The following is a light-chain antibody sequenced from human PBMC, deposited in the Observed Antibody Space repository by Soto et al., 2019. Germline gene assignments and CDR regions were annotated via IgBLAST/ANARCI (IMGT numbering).Light chain of an antibody. Sequence: QSVLTQPPSVSGAPGQRVTISCTGSSSNFGAGYEVHWYQHLPGAAPKLLIYDNNNRPSGVPDRFSGSRSGTSASLAITGLQTADDGDYYCQSYDRSLRGSVFGGGTQLTVL. V-gene: IGLV1-40*01. J-gene: IGLJ2*01. CDR2: DNN. CDR1: SSNFGAGYE. CDR3: QSYDRSLRGSV.